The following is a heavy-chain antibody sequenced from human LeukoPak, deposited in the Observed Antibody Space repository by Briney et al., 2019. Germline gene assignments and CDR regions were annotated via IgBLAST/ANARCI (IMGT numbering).Heavy chain of an antibody. CDR1: GGPISSYY. D-gene: IGHD6-19*01. J-gene: IGHJ5*02. CDR2: IYYSGST. CDR3: ARHLYSSGWSVAT. Sequence: SETLSLTCTVSGGPISSYYWSWIRQPPGKGLEWIGYIYYSGSTNYNPSLKSRVTISVDTPKNQFSLKLSSVTAADTAVYYCARHLYSSGWSVATWGQGTLVTVSS. V-gene: IGHV4-59*08.